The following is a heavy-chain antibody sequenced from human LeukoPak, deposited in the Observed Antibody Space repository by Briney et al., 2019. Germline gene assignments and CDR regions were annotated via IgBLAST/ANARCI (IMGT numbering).Heavy chain of an antibody. D-gene: IGHD3-10*01. CDR3: ASLGYGSGSYLLYYYYYYYMDV. CDR2: IKQDGSEK. Sequence: GGSLRLSCAASGFTFSSYWMSWVRQAPGKGLEWVANIKQDGSEKYYVDSVKGRFPISRDNAKNSLYLQMNSLRAEDTAVYYCASLGYGSGSYLLYYYYYYYMDVWGKGTTVTVSS. CDR1: GFTFSSYW. J-gene: IGHJ6*03. V-gene: IGHV3-7*01.